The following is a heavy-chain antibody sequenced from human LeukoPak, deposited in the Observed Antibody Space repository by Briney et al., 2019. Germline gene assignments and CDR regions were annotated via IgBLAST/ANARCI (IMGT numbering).Heavy chain of an antibody. D-gene: IGHD4-23*01. Sequence: SETLSLTCTVSGGSISSSSYFWAWIRQPPGKGLEWIGSIFYSGTTFYNPSLKSRLTISVDTSKNQFSLKLSSVTAADTAVYYCARMTTVVPGGYWGQGTLVTVSS. CDR1: GGSISSSSYF. CDR2: IFYSGTT. J-gene: IGHJ4*02. V-gene: IGHV4-39*01. CDR3: ARMTTVVPGGY.